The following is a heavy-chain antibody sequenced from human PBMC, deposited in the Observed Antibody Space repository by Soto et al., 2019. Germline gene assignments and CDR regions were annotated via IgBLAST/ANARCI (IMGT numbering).Heavy chain of an antibody. D-gene: IGHD2-8*01. J-gene: IGHJ6*02. CDR1: GFTFSSYS. CDR2: ISSTSSKI. V-gene: IGHV3-48*02. Sequence: EMQLMESGGGLVQPGGSLRLSCAASGFTFSSYSMTWVRQTPGKGLEWLSYISSTSSKIYYADSVKGRFTISRDNAKDSLYLQMNSLRDEDTAVYYCARDFDCAEGVCYMGYYYYGLDVWGQGTTVTVSS. CDR3: ARDFDCAEGVCYMGYYYYGLDV.